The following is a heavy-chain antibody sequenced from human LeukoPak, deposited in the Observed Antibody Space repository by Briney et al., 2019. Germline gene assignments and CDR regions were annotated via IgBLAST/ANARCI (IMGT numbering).Heavy chain of an antibody. Sequence: SETLSLTCAVYGGSFSAYYWSWLRQPPGKGLEWIGEINHSGSTNYNPSLKSRVTISVDTSKNQFSLKLSSVTAADTAVYYCASVNYYYDSSGYSTYYYYYYMDVWGKGTTVTVSS. D-gene: IGHD3-22*01. V-gene: IGHV4-34*01. CDR2: INHSGST. CDR1: GGSFSAYY. CDR3: ASVNYYYDSSGYSTYYYYYYMDV. J-gene: IGHJ6*03.